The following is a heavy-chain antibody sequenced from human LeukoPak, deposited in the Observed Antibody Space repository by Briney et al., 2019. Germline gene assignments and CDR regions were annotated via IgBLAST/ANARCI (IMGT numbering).Heavy chain of an antibody. Sequence: ETLCLTRTVSAGSDSSGSCYWSCIRQPPGKGLEWIGYIYYSGSTNYNPSLKSRITISVDTSKNQFYLKLSSVTAADTAVYYCARGGDYDSSGYFDYWGQGTLVTVSS. V-gene: IGHV4-61*01. CDR1: AGSDSSGSCY. J-gene: IGHJ4*02. CDR3: ARGGDYDSSGYFDY. CDR2: IYYSGST. D-gene: IGHD3-22*01.